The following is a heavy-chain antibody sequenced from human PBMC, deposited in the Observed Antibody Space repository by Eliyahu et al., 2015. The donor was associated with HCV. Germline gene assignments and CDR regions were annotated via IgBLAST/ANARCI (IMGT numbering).Heavy chain of an antibody. CDR3: ARGPLRVGSNFED. CDR1: GYTFTGYY. CDR2: MNLNTGGT. Sequence: QVQLVQSGAEVKKPGASVKVSCKXXGYTFTGYYXHWVRQAPGQGLECMGWMNLNTGGTYYVQKFKDRVTMTRDTSISTAYMELSRLMSDDTTVYYCARGPLRVGSNFEDWGQGTLVTVSS. V-gene: IGHV1-2*02. D-gene: IGHD1-26*01. J-gene: IGHJ4*02.